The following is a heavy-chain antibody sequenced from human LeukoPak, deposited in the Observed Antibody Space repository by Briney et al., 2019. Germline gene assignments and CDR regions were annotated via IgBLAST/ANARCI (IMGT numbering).Heavy chain of an antibody. V-gene: IGHV4-59*01. Sequence: PSVTLSLTCTVSGGSINSYYWSWIRQPPGKGLEWIGYIYYSGSTNYSPSLKGRVTISVDTSKNQFSLKLSSVTAADTAVYYCARGLAAAGTSYFDYWGQGTLVTVSS. CDR3: ARGLAAAGTSYFDY. CDR1: GGSINSYY. CDR2: IYYSGST. J-gene: IGHJ4*02. D-gene: IGHD6-13*01.